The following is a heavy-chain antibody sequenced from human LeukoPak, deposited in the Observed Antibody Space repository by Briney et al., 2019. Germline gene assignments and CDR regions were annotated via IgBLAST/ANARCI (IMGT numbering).Heavy chain of an antibody. CDR1: GFTFSDYY. D-gene: IGHD3-10*01. V-gene: IGHV3-11*01. Sequence: GGSLRLSCAASGFTFSDYYMSWIRQAPGKGLEWVSYISSSGSTIYYADSVKGRFTISRDNAKNSLYLQMNSLRAEDTAVYYCARGTGTLLWFGESPPYYFDYWGQGTLVIVSS. J-gene: IGHJ4*02. CDR3: ARGTGTLLWFGESPPYYFDY. CDR2: ISSSGSTI.